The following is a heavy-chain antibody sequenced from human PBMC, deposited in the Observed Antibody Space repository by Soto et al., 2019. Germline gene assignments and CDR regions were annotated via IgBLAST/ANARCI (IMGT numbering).Heavy chain of an antibody. CDR3: TSLIVMTTVTTFDY. V-gene: IGHV3-7*03. J-gene: IGHJ4*02. D-gene: IGHD4-17*01. CDR1: GFTFSSYW. CDR2: IKQDGSEK. Sequence: PGGSLRLSCAASGFTFSSYWMSWVRQAPGKGLEWVANIKQDGSEKYYVDSVKGRFTISRDNAKNSLYLQMNSLRAEDTAVYYCTSLIVMTTVTTFDYWGQGTLVTVSS.